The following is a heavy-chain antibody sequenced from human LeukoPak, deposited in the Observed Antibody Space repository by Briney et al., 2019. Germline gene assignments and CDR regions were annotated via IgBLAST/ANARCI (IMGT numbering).Heavy chain of an antibody. D-gene: IGHD2-21*02. CDR2: IYYSGST. CDR1: GGSISSSSYY. Sequence: SETLSLTCTVSGGSISSSSYYWGWIRQPPGKGLEWIGSIYYSGSTYYNPSLKSRVTISVDTSKNQFSLKLSSVTAADTAVYYCARRPGLCGGDCYSAWFDPWGQGTLVTVSS. CDR3: ARRPGLCGGDCYSAWFDP. V-gene: IGHV4-39*07. J-gene: IGHJ5*02.